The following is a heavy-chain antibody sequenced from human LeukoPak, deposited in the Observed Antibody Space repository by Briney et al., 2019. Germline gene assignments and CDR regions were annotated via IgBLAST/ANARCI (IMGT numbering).Heavy chain of an antibody. J-gene: IGHJ4*02. CDR3: AKGALGANRPFDY. V-gene: IGHV3-23*01. CDR2: ISAGGVGT. CDR1: GFTFSSYA. Sequence: GGSLRLSWVVSGFTFSSYAMSWVRQAPGKGLEWVSTISAGGVGTYYADSVKGRFTISRDNSKNTLYLQMNSLRAEDTAVYYCAKGALGANRPFDYWGQGTLVTVSS.